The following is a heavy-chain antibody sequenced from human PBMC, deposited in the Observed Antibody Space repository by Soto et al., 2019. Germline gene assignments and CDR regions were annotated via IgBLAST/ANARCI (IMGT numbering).Heavy chain of an antibody. Sequence: SETLSLTCAVSGGSISSGGYSWSWIRQPPGKGLEWIGYIYHSGSSYFNPSLKSRLIMSVDRSKNQFSLNLSSVTAADTAVYYCARDYGSGVDVWGQGTTVTVS. D-gene: IGHD3-10*01. CDR2: IYHSGSS. J-gene: IGHJ6*02. CDR3: ARDYGSGVDV. V-gene: IGHV4-30-2*01. CDR1: GGSISSGGYS.